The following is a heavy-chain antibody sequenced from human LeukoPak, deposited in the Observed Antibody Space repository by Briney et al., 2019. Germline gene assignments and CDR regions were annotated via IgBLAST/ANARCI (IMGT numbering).Heavy chain of an antibody. CDR1: GSTFSSYA. D-gene: IGHD2-2*01. CDR3: AKDRETYCSSSSCFWDCFDP. V-gene: IGHV3-23*01. CDR2: ISGSGGRT. Sequence: PGGSLRLSCAASGSTFSSYAMSWVRQAPGKGLEWVSTISGSGGRTHYADSVKGRFTISRDNSKNTLYLQMNSLRAEDTAVYYCAKDRETYCSSSSCFWDCFDPWGQGTLVTVSS. J-gene: IGHJ5*02.